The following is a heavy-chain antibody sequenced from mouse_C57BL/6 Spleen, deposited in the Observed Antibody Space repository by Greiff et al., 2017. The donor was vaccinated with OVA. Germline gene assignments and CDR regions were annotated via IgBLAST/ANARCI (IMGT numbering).Heavy chain of an antibody. Sequence: VQLQQSGAELVRPGSSVKLSCKASGYTFTSYWMDWVKQRPGQGLEWIGNIYPSDSETHYNQKFKDKATLTVDKSSSTAYMQLSSLTSEDSAVYYCARSVENYFDYWGQGTTLTVSS. CDR1: GYTFTSYW. D-gene: IGHD1-1*01. CDR3: ARSVENYFDY. J-gene: IGHJ2*01. CDR2: IYPSDSET. V-gene: IGHV1-61*01.